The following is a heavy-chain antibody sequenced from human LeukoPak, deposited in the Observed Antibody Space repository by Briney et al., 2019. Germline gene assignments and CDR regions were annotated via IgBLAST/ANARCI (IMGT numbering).Heavy chain of an antibody. D-gene: IGHD2-2*01. CDR2: ITYDGSA. J-gene: IGHJ4*02. CDR1: GASISISNDY. Sequence: KASETLSLACSVSGASISISNDYWGWIRQAPGKGLEWIGSITYDGSAHYNPSLMSRATILVDTSKNQFSLKLSSVTAADAAMYYCARQFATASADTRGYFDFWGQGTVVTVSS. V-gene: IGHV4-39*01. CDR3: ARQFATASADTRGYFDF.